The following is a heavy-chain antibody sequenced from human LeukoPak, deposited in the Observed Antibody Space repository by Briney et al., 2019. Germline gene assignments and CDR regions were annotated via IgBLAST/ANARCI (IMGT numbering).Heavy chain of an antibody. CDR1: GGSIRNYY. V-gene: IGHV4-59*08. CDR3: ARQRGYALDP. J-gene: IGHJ5*02. CDR2: IHDSGST. Sequence: PSETLSLTCTVSGGSIRNYYWTWIRQPPGKGLEWIGYIHDSGSTHYNPSLRSRLTMSIDTSKNQFSLNLSSVTAADTAVYYCARQRGYALDPWGQGTLVTVSS. D-gene: IGHD2-2*01.